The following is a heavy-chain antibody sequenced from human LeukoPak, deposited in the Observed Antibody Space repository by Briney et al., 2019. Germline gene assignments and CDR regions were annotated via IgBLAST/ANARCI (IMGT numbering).Heavy chain of an antibody. D-gene: IGHD3-9*01. CDR2: IYTSGST. Sequence: PSETLSLTCTVSGGSISSGSYYWSWLRQPAGKGLEWIVRIYTSGSTNYNPSLKSRVTISVDTSKNQFSLKLSSVTAADTAVYYCARQFILTGCYSYYYYYGMDVWGQGTTVTVSS. J-gene: IGHJ6*02. CDR3: ARQFILTGCYSYYYYYGMDV. V-gene: IGHV4-61*02. CDR1: GGSISSGSYY.